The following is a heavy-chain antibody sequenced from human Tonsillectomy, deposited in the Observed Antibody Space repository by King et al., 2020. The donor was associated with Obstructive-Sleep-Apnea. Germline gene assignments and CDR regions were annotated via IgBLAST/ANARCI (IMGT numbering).Heavy chain of an antibody. Sequence: VQLVESGGGLVKPGGSLRLSCAASGFTFSDYYMSWIRQAPGTGLEWLSYISSSDSTIYYADSVKGRFTISRDNAKNSLYLQMNSLRAEDTAIYYCARGGLVPAATLKHDAFDIWGQGTMVTVSS. CDR1: GFTFSDYY. CDR3: ARGGLVPAATLKHDAFDI. J-gene: IGHJ3*02. V-gene: IGHV3-11*01. D-gene: IGHD2-2*01. CDR2: ISSSDSTI.